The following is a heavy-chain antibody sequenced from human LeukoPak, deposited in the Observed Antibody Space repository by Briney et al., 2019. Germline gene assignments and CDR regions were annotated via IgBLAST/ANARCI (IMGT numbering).Heavy chain of an antibody. V-gene: IGHV4-59*01. D-gene: IGHD6-19*01. CDR2: IYYSGST. Sequence: SETLSLTCPVSGGSISSYYWSWIRQPPGKGLGWIGYIYYSGSTNYNPSLKSRVTISVDTSKNQFSLKLSSVTAADTAVYYCARGSSGWHEAPYYYYYGMDVWGQGTTVTVSS. CDR3: ARGSSGWHEAPYYYYYGMDV. CDR1: GGSISSYY. J-gene: IGHJ6*02.